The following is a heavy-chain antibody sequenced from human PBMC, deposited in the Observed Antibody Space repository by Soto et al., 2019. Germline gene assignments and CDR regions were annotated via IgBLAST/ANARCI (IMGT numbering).Heavy chain of an antibody. CDR3: ASPYCSGGSCYSRTRHSYYYYYMDV. V-gene: IGHV1-69*02. D-gene: IGHD2-15*01. CDR2: IIPILGIA. J-gene: IGHJ6*03. Sequence: SVKVSCKASGGTFSSYTISWVRQAPGQGLEWMGRIIPILGIANYAQKFQGRVTITADKSTSTAYMELSSLRSEDTAVYYCASPYCSGGSCYSRTRHSYYYYYMDVWGKGTTVTVSS. CDR1: GGTFSSYT.